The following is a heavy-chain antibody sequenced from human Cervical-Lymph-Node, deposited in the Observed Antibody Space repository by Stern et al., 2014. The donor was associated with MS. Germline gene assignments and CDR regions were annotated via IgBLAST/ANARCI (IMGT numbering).Heavy chain of an antibody. CDR2: ISTTGKTI. J-gene: IGHJ4*02. CDR3: VRASDPLFEY. V-gene: IGHV3-11*01. CDR1: GFTFSDYH. D-gene: IGHD2-21*02. Sequence: QVQLVQSGGGSVKPGGSLRLSCAVSGFTFSDYHMHWIRQAPGKGLEWISYISTTGKTIYYADSVKGRFTISRDNAKNSLYLPMNSLRVEDTAVYYCVRASDPLFEYWGQGTLVTVSS.